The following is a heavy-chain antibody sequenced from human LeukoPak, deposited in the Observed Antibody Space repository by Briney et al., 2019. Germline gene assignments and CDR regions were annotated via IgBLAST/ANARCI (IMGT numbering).Heavy chain of an antibody. J-gene: IGHJ5*02. CDR1: GFTFSSYS. V-gene: IGHV3-48*02. Sequence: GGSLRLSCAASGFTFSSYSMNWVRQAPEKGLEWVSYISTSGGTIYYADSVKGRFTISRDNAKNSLYLHMNSLRDEDTAVYYCARGPPLFDPWGQGTLVTVSS. CDR2: ISTSGGTI. CDR3: ARGPPLFDP.